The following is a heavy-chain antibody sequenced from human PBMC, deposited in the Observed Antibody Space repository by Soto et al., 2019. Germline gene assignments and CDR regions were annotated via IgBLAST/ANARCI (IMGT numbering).Heavy chain of an antibody. CDR2: IYYSGST. D-gene: IGHD1-1*01. V-gene: IGHV4-39*01. J-gene: IGHJ4*02. CDR3: ARSTTGTTGPSALRY. CDR1: GGSISSSSYY. Sequence: QLQLQESGPGLVKPSETLSLTCTVSGGSISSSSYYWGWIRQPPGKGLEWIGSIYYSGSTYYNPSIKSRVTISVDKSTNQFSLKLSSVTAADTAVYYCARSTTGTTGPSALRYWGQGTLVTVSS.